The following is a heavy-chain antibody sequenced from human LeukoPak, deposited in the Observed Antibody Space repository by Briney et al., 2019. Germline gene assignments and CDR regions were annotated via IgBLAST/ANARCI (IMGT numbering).Heavy chain of an antibody. CDR2: ISYDGSNK. CDR1: EFIFSTYA. CDR3: ARPYSSGWHGDFDY. Sequence: PGRSLRLSCAASEFIFSTYAMHWVRQAPGKGLGWVAVISYDGSNKYYTDSVKGRFTISRDNSKNTLYLQMNSLRAEDTAVYYCARPYSSGWHGDFDYWGQGALVTVSS. J-gene: IGHJ4*02. D-gene: IGHD6-19*01. V-gene: IGHV3-30-3*01.